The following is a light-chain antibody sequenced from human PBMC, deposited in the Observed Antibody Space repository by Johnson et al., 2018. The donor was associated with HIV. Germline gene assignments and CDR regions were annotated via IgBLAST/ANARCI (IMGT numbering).Light chain of an antibody. CDR1: SSNIGNNY. CDR3: GTWGGG. CDR2: DNN. Sequence: QSVLTQPPSLSAAPGQRVTISCSGSSSNIGNNYVSWYQQLPGTAPKLLIYDNNKRPSGIPDRFSGSKSGTSATLGITGLQTGDEADYYCGTWGGGFGTGTKVTVL. V-gene: IGLV1-51*01. J-gene: IGLJ1*01.